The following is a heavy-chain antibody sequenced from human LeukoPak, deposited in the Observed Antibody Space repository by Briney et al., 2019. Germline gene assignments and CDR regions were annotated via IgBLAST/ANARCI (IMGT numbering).Heavy chain of an antibody. Sequence: SGPALVKPTQTLTLTCTFSGFSLSTSGMRVSWIRQPPGKALEWLARIDWNDDKFYSTSLKTRLTISKDTSKNQVVLTMTNMDPVDTATYYCARMSGYGDFHLSYYLDYWGQGTLVTVSS. CDR2: IDWNDDK. J-gene: IGHJ4*02. CDR1: GFSLSTSGMR. CDR3: ARMSGYGDFHLSYYLDY. D-gene: IGHD4-17*01. V-gene: IGHV2-70*04.